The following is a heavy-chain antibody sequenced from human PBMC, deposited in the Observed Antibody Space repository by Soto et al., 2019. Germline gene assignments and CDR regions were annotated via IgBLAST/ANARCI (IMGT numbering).Heavy chain of an antibody. V-gene: IGHV3-7*05. CDR3: AKDLSAIPGDS. Sequence: EVQLVESGGGLVQSGGSLRLSCAASGFTFSSYWMSWVRQGPGKGPEWVANIKQDGSEIYYVDSVKGRFTISRDNAKSSLYLQMTSLRAEATAVYHCAKDLSAIPGDSLGQGTLVTVSS. D-gene: IGHD2-2*01. J-gene: IGHJ4*02. CDR2: IKQDGSEI. CDR1: GFTFSSYW.